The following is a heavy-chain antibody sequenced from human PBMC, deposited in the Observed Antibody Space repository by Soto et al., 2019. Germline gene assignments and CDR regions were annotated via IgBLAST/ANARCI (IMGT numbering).Heavy chain of an antibody. D-gene: IGHD1-20*01. J-gene: IGHJ4*02. Sequence: SETLSLTCTVSSGSISVTNVFWGWVRQPPGKGLEWIGNIDYSGTAYFSPSLATRVTFHVDTSKNQFSLTLYSVTAADTAVYYCARITGRHLDYWGPGILVTVS. V-gene: IGHV4-39*01. CDR2: IDYSGTA. CDR1: SGSISVTNVF. CDR3: ARITGRHLDY.